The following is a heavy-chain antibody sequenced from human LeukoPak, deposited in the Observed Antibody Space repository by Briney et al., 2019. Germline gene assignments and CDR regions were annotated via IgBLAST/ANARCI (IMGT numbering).Heavy chain of an antibody. CDR2: IIPIFGTA. CDR3: ARDRYIVVVMGEAFDI. V-gene: IGHV1-69*05. J-gene: IGHJ3*02. Sequence: SVKVSFKSSGGTFISYANSWVRQAPGQGLEWMGSIIPIFGTANNAQKFHGRVTITTDKSTSTAYMELSSLRSEDAAVYYCARDRYIVVVMGEAFDIWGQGTMVTVSS. CDR1: GGTFISYA. D-gene: IGHD3-22*01.